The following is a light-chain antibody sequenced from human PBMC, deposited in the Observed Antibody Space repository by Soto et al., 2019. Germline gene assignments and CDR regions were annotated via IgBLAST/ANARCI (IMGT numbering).Light chain of an antibody. V-gene: IGLV2-14*01. CDR3: SSYTTSSTLV. J-gene: IGLJ3*02. Sequence: QSALTQPASVSGSPGQSITISCTGTSSDVGPYNYVSWYQHHPGKAPKLLIYEVTKRPSGVSNRFSGSKSGNTASLTISGLQAEDEADYYCSSYTTSSTLVFSGGTKLTVL. CDR1: SSDVGPYNY. CDR2: EVT.